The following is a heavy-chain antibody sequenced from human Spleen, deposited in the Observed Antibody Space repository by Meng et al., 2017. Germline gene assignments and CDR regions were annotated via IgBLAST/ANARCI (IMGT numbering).Heavy chain of an antibody. CDR2: INHSGST. CDR3: ARGPTTMAHDFDY. CDR1: GGSFSDYY. J-gene: IGHJ4*02. Sequence: QVQPQQWGAGLLKPSETLVLTCVVSGGSFSDYYWSWIRQPPGKGLEWIGEINHSGSTNYNPSLESRATISVDTSQNNLSLKLSSVTAADSAVYYCARGPTTMAHDFDYWGQGTLVTVSS. V-gene: IGHV4-34*01. D-gene: IGHD4-11*01.